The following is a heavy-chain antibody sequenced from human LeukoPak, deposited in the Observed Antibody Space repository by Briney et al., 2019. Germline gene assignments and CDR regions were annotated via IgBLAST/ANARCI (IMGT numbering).Heavy chain of an antibody. D-gene: IGHD3-10*01. CDR1: GGSFSGYY. V-gene: IGHV4-34*01. Sequence: SETLSLTCAVYGGSFSGYYWSWIRQPPGKGLEWIGEINHSGSTNYNPSLKSRVTISVDTSKNQFSLKLSSVTAADTAVYYCAGRYGSRSYYKDYWGQGTLVTVSS. CDR2: INHSGST. J-gene: IGHJ4*02. CDR3: AGRYGSRSYYKDY.